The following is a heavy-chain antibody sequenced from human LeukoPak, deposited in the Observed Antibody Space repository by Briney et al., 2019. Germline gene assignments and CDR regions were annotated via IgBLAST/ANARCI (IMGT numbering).Heavy chain of an antibody. V-gene: IGHV1-18*01. D-gene: IGHD6-19*01. CDR2: ISANNGNT. CDR3: ARYTSGRLNPGFYHYYMDV. CDR1: GYTFTNYG. Sequence: ASVKVSCKASGYTFTNYGISWVRQAPGQGLEWMGWISANNGNTYYVQKFQGRVTMTTDTSTSTAYMELRSLRSDDTAVYYCARYTSGRLNPGFYHYYMDVWGKGTTVTVSS. J-gene: IGHJ6*03.